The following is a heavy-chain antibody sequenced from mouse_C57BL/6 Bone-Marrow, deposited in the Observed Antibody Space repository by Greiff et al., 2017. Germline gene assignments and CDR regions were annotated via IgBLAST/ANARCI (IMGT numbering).Heavy chain of an antibody. CDR1: GYTFTSYW. CDR3: ASYYGSSYVDWYFDV. D-gene: IGHD1-1*01. Sequence: QVQLQQPGAELVKPGASVKLSCKASGYTFTSYWMHWVKQRPGRGLEWIGRIDPNSGGTKYNEKFKSKATLTVDKPSSTAYMQLSSLTSEDSAVYYCASYYGSSYVDWYFDVWGTGTTVTVSS. CDR2: IDPNSGGT. J-gene: IGHJ1*03. V-gene: IGHV1-72*01.